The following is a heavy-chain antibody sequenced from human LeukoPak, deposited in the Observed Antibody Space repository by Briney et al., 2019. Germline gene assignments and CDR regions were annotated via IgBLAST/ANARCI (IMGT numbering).Heavy chain of an antibody. D-gene: IGHD4-17*01. CDR1: GFTFSSYA. V-gene: IGHV3-30*04. CDR2: ISYDGSNK. Sequence: GGSLRLSCAASGFTFSSYAMHWVRQAPGKGLEWVAVISYDGSNKYYADSVKGRFTISRDNSKNTLYLQMNSLRAEDTAVYYCARQTYGDYLGAFDIWGQGTMVTVSS. CDR3: ARQTYGDYLGAFDI. J-gene: IGHJ3*02.